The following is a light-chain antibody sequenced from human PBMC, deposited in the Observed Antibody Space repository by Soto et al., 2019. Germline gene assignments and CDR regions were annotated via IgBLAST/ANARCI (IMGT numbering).Light chain of an antibody. CDR3: SSYPSTRWV. Sequence: QSVLTQPASVSGSPGQSITISCTAISSDITTYNYVSWYQHHPGKAPKLIIYEVINRPSGVSNRFSGSKSGNTASLTISGFQAEDEADYYCSSYPSTRWVFGGGTKLTVL. V-gene: IGLV2-14*01. CDR1: SSDITTYNY. J-gene: IGLJ3*02. CDR2: EVI.